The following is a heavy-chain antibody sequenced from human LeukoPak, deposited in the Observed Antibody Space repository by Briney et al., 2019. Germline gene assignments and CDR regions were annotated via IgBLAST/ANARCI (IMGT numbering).Heavy chain of an antibody. CDR1: GFTFSNYA. J-gene: IGHJ4*02. D-gene: IGHD6-19*01. CDR2: VGRDGAT. Sequence: GGSPRLSCAASGFTFSNYALSWVRQAPGEGLEWVSSVGRDGATFYADSVKGRFTISRDNSKNTLYLQMTSLRAGDTAIYYCASRGAGYYFDYWGQGTLVTFSS. V-gene: IGHV3-23*01. CDR3: ASRGAGYYFDY.